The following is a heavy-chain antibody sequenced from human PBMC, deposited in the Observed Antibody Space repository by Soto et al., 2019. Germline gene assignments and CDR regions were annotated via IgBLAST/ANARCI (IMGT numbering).Heavy chain of an antibody. CDR1: GGTLSSYA. CDR3: ASTSDSSGWYVDKYGMDV. CDR2: IIPIFGTA. D-gene: IGHD6-19*01. J-gene: IGHJ6*02. V-gene: IGHV1-69*13. Sequence: SVKVSCKASGGTLSSYAISWVRQAPGQGLEWMGGIIPIFGTANYAQKFQGRVTITADESTSTAYMELSSLRSEDTAVYYCASTSDSSGWYVDKYGMDVWGQGTTVTVSS.